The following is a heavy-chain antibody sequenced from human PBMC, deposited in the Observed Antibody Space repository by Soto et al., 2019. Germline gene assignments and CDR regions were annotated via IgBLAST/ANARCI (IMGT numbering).Heavy chain of an antibody. CDR3: ARVAASTNYYYYYGMDV. CDR1: GGSISSGGYY. CDR2: IYYSGST. D-gene: IGHD6-13*01. Sequence: QVQLQESGPGLVKPSQTLSLTCTVSGGSISSGGYYWSWIRQHPGKGLEWIGYIYYSGSTYYNPSLKSRVTISVDTSKNQFYLKLSSVTATDKAMYYCARVAASTNYYYYYGMDVWGQGTTVTVSS. V-gene: IGHV4-31*03. J-gene: IGHJ6*02.